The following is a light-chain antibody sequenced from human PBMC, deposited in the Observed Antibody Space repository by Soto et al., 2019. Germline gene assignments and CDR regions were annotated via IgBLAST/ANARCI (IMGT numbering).Light chain of an antibody. CDR3: QQGDSFPFT. Sequence: DIQMTQSPSSVSASVGDSVFITCRASQDISSWVAWYQQKPGKAPKXMISAATNLQGGVPRRFSGSGSGTDFTLIISSLQPEDVATYFCQQGDSFPFTLGGGTKVDIK. V-gene: IGKV1-12*01. J-gene: IGKJ4*01. CDR2: AAT. CDR1: QDISSW.